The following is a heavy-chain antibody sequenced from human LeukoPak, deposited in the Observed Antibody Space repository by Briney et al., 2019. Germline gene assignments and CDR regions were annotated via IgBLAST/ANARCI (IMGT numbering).Heavy chain of an antibody. V-gene: IGHV3-66*01. CDR3: ARVTWNELDY. CDR1: GFTVSSNY. D-gene: IGHD1-1*01. J-gene: IGHJ4*02. Sequence: GGSPRLSCAASGFTVSSNYMSWVRQAPGKGLEWVSVIYSGGSTYYADSVKGRFTISRDNSKNTLYLQMNSLRAEDTAVYYCARVTWNELDYWGQGTLVTVSS. CDR2: IYSGGST.